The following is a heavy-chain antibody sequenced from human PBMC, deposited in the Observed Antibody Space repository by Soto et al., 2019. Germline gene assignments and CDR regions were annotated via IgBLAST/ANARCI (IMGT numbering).Heavy chain of an antibody. CDR3: ARDRYCISTSCSISWPQGMVLFDY. Sequence: GGAKRDCYAVAGVNINKFSMKWSRQEHGKGLGWGSIISGTGDATYYADSVKGRFTISRDNSKNTLYLQMNSLRAEDTAIYYCARDRYCISTSCSISWPQGMVLFDYWGQGTLVTVSS. V-gene: IGHV3-23*01. D-gene: IGHD2-2*01. J-gene: IGHJ4*02. CDR2: ISGTGDAT. CDR1: GVNINKFS.